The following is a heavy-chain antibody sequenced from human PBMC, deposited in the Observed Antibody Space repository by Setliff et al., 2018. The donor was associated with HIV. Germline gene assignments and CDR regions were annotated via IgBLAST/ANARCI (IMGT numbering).Heavy chain of an antibody. D-gene: IGHD2-15*01. V-gene: IGHV4-34*01. J-gene: IGHJ4*02. CDR3: ATTDCSGAVCPQMYDY. Sequence: SETLSLTCAVYGGSFSGSYWSWIRQPPGKGLEWIGELNYDGVTNHNPSLKSRVTISVEASKIQWSLKLNSVTAADTAVYYCATTDCSGAVCPQMYDYWGQGTLVTGSP. CDR2: LNYDGVT. CDR1: GGSFSGSY.